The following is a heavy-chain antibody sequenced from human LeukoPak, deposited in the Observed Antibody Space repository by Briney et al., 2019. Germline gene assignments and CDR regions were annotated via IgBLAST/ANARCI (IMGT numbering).Heavy chain of an antibody. D-gene: IGHD6-6*01. CDR1: GGSISTYY. Sequence: SETLSLTCTVSGGSISTYYWNWIRQPPGKGLEWIGYFSYSGSTNHNPSLKGRVTISGDTSKNQFSLKLSSVTAADTAFYYCARTYSTSLVFDYWGQEILVTVSS. V-gene: IGHV4-59*01. CDR3: ARTYSTSLVFDY. CDR2: FSYSGST. J-gene: IGHJ4*02.